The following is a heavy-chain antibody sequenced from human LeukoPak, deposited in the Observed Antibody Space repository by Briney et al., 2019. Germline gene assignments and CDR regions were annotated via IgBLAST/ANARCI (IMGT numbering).Heavy chain of an antibody. Sequence: GGSLRLSCAASGFTFSSYSMNWVRQAPGKGLEWVSSISSSSSYIYYADSVKGRFTISRDNAKNSLYLQMNSLRAEDTAVYYCARDWTGTTRYYYCYMDVWGKGTTVTVSS. CDR1: GFTFSSYS. CDR3: ARDWTGTTRYYYCYMDV. J-gene: IGHJ6*03. D-gene: IGHD1-7*01. CDR2: ISSSSSYI. V-gene: IGHV3-21*01.